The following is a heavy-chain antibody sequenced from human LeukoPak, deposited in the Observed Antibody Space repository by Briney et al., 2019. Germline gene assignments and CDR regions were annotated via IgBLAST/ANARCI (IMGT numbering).Heavy chain of an antibody. D-gene: IGHD5-12*01. CDR3: ARGGGSGYVY. V-gene: IGHV4-34*01. CDR2: INHSGST. CDR1: GGSFSGYY. Sequence: PSETLSLTCAVSGGSFSGYYWSWIRQPPGKGLEWIGEINHSGSTNYNPSLKSRVTISVDTSKHQFSLKLSAETAADTAVYYCARGGGSGYVYWGQGTLVTVSS. J-gene: IGHJ4*02.